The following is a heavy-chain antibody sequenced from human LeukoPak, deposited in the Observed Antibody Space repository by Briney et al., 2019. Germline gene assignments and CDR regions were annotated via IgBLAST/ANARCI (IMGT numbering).Heavy chain of an antibody. Sequence: SQTLSLTCAVSGGSISSGGYSWSWIRRPPGKGLEWIGYIYHSGSTYYNPSLKSRVTISVDRSKNQFSLKLSSVTAADTAVYYCARGGGYCSSTSCYGKLPFNWFDPWGQGTLVTVSS. CDR1: GGSISSGGYS. J-gene: IGHJ5*02. V-gene: IGHV4-30-2*01. CDR2: IYHSGST. CDR3: ARGGGYCSSTSCYGKLPFNWFDP. D-gene: IGHD2-2*01.